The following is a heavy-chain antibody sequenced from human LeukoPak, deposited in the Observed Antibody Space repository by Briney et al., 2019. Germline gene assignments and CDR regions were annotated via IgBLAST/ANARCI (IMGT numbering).Heavy chain of an antibody. CDR1: GLKVVGSC. V-gene: IGHV3-23*01. Sequence: GGSLRLSLSAAGLKVVGSCAASLRQAPGKGLEWVSTIGDTYWDTYYTSSVKGRFTSSRDDSKHMLYLQMDILRGDATVDYYWGKRGISGEPVSGLDLWGQGALVTVSS. CDR3: GKRGISGEPVSGLDL. D-gene: IGHD6-19*01. CDR2: IGDTYWDT. J-gene: IGHJ5*02.